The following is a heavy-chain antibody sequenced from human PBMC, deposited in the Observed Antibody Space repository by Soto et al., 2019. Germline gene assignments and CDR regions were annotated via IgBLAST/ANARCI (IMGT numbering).Heavy chain of an antibody. CDR3: ATAKTTYYSGSGTSGFDV. V-gene: IGHV1-3*01. J-gene: IGHJ3*01. CDR1: GGTFSSYT. Sequence: GASVKVSCKASGGTFSSYTISWVRQAPGQRLEWMGRINPSNGKTKYSQKFQGRVTITGDTSASTAYMELSSLRSEDTAVYYCATAKTTYYSGSGTSGFDVWGQGTMVTVSS. D-gene: IGHD3-10*01. CDR2: INPSNGKT.